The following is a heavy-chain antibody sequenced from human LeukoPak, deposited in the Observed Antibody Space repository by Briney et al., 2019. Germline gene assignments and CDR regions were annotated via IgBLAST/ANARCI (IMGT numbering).Heavy chain of an antibody. J-gene: IGHJ4*02. V-gene: IGHV4-59*12. CDR1: GGSISSYY. CDR2: IYYSGST. D-gene: IGHD5-18*01. Sequence: SETLSLTCTVSGGSISSYYWNWIRQPPGKGLEWIGYIYYSGSTNYNPSLKSRVTLSLDTSKNQFSLKLSSVTAADTAVYYCASLRGYSYGYDCWGQGTLVTVSS. CDR3: ASLRGYSYGYDC.